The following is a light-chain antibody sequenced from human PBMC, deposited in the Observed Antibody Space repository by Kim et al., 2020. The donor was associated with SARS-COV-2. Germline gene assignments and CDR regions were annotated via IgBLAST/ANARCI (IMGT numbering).Light chain of an antibody. CDR1: NIGSKS. V-gene: IGLV3-21*04. J-gene: IGLJ2*01. CDR2: YDS. CDR3: QVWDSSSVV. Sequence: VSVAPGKTARITCGGNNIGSKSVHWYQQKPGQAPVLVIYYDSDRPSGIPERFSGSKSGNTATLTISRVEAGDEADYYCQVWDSSSVVFGGGTQLTVL.